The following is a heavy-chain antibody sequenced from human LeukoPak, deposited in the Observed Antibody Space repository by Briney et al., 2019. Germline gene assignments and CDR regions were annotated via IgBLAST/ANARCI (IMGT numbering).Heavy chain of an antibody. J-gene: IGHJ4*02. V-gene: IGHV3-30-3*01. CDR3: ARLDV. CDR2: ISYDGSNK. Sequence: GGSLRLSCAASGFTFTNYAMNWVRQAPGKGLEWVAVISYDGSNKYYADSVKGRFTISRDNSKNTLYLQMNSLRAEDTAVYYCARLDVWGQGTLVTVSS. CDR1: GFTFTNYA. D-gene: IGHD3/OR15-3a*01.